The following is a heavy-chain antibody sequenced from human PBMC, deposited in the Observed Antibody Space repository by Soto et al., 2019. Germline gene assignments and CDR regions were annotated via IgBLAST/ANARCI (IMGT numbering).Heavy chain of an antibody. Sequence: KPSETLSLTCTVSGDSFSTSNYYWGWIRQPPGKGLEWIGNIFYGGGTGVTYYNPSLKSRVIISVDTSKNQFSLKLRSITAADTAFYFCARRGGGDSLFDSWGQGKLVTVSS. J-gene: IGHJ4*02. CDR2: IFYGGGTGVT. CDR1: GDSFSTSNYY. CDR3: ARRGGGDSLFDS. D-gene: IGHD4-17*01. V-gene: IGHV4-39*01.